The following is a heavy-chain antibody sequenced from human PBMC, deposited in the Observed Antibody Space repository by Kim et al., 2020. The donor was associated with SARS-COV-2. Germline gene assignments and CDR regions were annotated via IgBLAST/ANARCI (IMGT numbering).Heavy chain of an antibody. V-gene: IGHV1-18*01. D-gene: IGHD2-15*01. CDR1: GYTFTSYG. CDR3: ARRYCSGGSCYSGMADY. CDR2: ISAYNGNT. Sequence: ASVKVSCKASGYTFTSYGISWVRQAPGQGLEWMGWISAYNGNTNYAQKLQGRVTMTTDTSTSTAYMELRSLRSDDTAVYYCARRYCSGGSCYSGMADYWGQGTLVTVSS. J-gene: IGHJ4*02.